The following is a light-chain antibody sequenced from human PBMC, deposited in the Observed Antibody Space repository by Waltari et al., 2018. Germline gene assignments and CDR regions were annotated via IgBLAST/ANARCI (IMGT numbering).Light chain of an antibody. J-gene: IGLJ2*01. CDR3: SAHTITLHVV. CDR2: DVS. Sequence: QSALTQPASVSGSPGQSITISCAGSGHDIGYSDYVSWYQQYPDHVPKLLIYDVSQRPSGISTRFSCSKSGNTAFLTISGLQADDEPDYYCSAHTITLHVVFGGGTKVTVL. CDR1: GHDIGYSDY. V-gene: IGLV2-14*03.